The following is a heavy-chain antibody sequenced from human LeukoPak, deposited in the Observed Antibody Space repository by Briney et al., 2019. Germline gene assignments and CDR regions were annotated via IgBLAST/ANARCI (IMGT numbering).Heavy chain of an antibody. V-gene: IGHV1-8*03. CDR2: MNPNSGNT. Sequence: GASVKVSCKASGYTFTSYDINWVRQAAGQGLEWMGWMNPNSGNTGYAQKFQGRVTITRNTSISTAYMELRSLRSDDTAVYYCARDSVTPLDYWGQGTLVTVSS. CDR1: GYTFTSYD. CDR3: ARDSVTPLDY. D-gene: IGHD4-17*01. J-gene: IGHJ4*02.